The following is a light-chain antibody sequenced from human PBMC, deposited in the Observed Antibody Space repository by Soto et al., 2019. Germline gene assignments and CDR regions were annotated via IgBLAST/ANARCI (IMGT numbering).Light chain of an antibody. V-gene: IGKV3-15*01. Sequence: EIVMTQSPATLSVSPGERATLSCRASQSVSSNLAWYQQKPGQAPRLLIYGASTSATGIPARFSGSRSGTEFTLTINSLQSEDFAVYFCQQYNNWPPYTFGQGTKLEIK. CDR1: QSVSSN. CDR2: GAS. CDR3: QQYNNWPPYT. J-gene: IGKJ2*01.